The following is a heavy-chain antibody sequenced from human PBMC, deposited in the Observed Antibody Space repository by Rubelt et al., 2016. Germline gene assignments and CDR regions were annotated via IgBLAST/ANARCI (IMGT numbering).Heavy chain of an antibody. D-gene: IGHD2-15*01. CDR1: GYTFTTYY. J-gene: IGHJ4*02. V-gene: IGHV1-2*02. CDR2: INPNSGVT. Sequence: QVQLVQSGAEVKKPGASVKVSCKASGYTFTTYYMHWVRQAPGQGLEWMAWINPNSGVTNYAQKFQGRVALTRDKAVVTGLMGLGRLGTDDTAVYYWVRGQVVAASEPVLWGQGTLVTVSA. CDR3: VRGQVVAASEPVL.